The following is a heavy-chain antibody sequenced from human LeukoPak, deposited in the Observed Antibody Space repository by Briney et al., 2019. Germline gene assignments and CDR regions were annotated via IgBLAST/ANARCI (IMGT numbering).Heavy chain of an antibody. CDR3: ARRVPIDYDSNWFDP. V-gene: IGHV1-2*02. D-gene: IGHD3-16*01. CDR2: INPNSGGT. J-gene: IGHJ5*02. CDR1: GYTFTGYY. Sequence: ASVKVSCKASGYTFTGYYMHWVRQAPGQGLEWMGWINPNSGGTNYAQKFQGRVTMTRDTSISTAYMELSRLRSDDTAVYYCARRVPIDYDSNWFDPWGQGTLVTVSS.